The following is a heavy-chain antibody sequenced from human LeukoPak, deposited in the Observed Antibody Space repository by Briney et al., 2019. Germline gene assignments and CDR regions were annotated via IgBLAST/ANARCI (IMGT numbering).Heavy chain of an antibody. D-gene: IGHD3-3*01. V-gene: IGHV1-46*01. CDR1: GYTFTSYY. Sequence: ASVKVSCKASGYTFTSYYMHWVRQAPGQGLEWMGIINPGGGSTSYAQKFQGRVTMTRDTSTSTVYMELSSLRSEDTAVYYCARDHESTYYDFWSGYFSQRSYYFDYWGQGTLVTVSS. J-gene: IGHJ4*02. CDR2: INPGGGST. CDR3: ARDHESTYYDFWSGYFSQRSYYFDY.